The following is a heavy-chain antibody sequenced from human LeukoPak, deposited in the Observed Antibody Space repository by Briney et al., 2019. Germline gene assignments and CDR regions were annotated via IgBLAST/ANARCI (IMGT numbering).Heavy chain of an antibody. Sequence: GGSLRLSCAASGFTFSSYAMSWIRQAPGKGLEWVSAISGSGGSTYYADSVKGRFTISRDNSKNTLYLQMNSLRAEDTAVYYCAKSRSGYSPQYYFDYWGQGTLVTVSS. CDR2: ISGSGGST. CDR1: GFTFSSYA. CDR3: AKSRSGYSPQYYFDY. V-gene: IGHV3-23*01. J-gene: IGHJ4*02. D-gene: IGHD3-3*01.